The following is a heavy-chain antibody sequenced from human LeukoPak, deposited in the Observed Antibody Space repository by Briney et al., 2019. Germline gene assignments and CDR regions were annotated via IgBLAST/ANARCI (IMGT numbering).Heavy chain of an antibody. Sequence: GGSLRLSCAASGFTFSSYGMSWVRQAPGEGLEWVSAISGSGGRTYSADSVKGRFTISRDNSKNTLYLQMNSLRAEDTAVYYCAKEGDRITMIVVVTPFPHFDYWGQGTLVTVSS. D-gene: IGHD3-22*01. J-gene: IGHJ4*02. CDR3: AKEGDRITMIVVVTPFPHFDY. V-gene: IGHV3-23*01. CDR2: ISGSGGRT. CDR1: GFTFSSYG.